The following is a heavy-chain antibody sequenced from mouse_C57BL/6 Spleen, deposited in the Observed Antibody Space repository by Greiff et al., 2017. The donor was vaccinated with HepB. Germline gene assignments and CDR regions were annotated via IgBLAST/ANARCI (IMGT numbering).Heavy chain of an antibody. Sequence: QVQLQQSGPELVKPGASVKISCKASGYAFSSSWMNWVKQRPGKGLEWIGRIYPGDGDTNYNGKFKGKATLTADKSSSTAYMQLSSLTSEDSAVYFCAREGNYPSYWYFDVWGTGTTVTVSS. V-gene: IGHV1-82*01. CDR1: GYAFSSSW. CDR3: AREGNYPSYWYFDV. D-gene: IGHD2-1*01. CDR2: IYPGDGDT. J-gene: IGHJ1*03.